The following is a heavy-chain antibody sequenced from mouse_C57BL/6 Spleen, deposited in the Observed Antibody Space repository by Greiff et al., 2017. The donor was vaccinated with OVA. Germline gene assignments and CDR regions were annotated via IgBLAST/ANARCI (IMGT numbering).Heavy chain of an antibody. CDR3: ARTTAQAAWFAD. CDR2: IYPRSGNT. D-gene: IGHD3-2*02. CDR1: GYTFTSYG. J-gene: IGHJ3*01. V-gene: IGHV1-81*01. Sequence: QVQLQQSGAELARPGASVKLSCKASGYTFTSYGISWVKQRTGQGLEWIGEIYPRSGNTYYNEKFKGKATLTAAKSSSTAYMELRSLTSEDSAVYFCARTTAQAAWFADWGQGTLVTVSA.